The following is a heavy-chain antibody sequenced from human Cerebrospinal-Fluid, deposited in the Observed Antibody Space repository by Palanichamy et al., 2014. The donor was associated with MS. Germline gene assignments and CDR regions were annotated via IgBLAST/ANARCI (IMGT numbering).Heavy chain of an antibody. D-gene: IGHD3-10*01. V-gene: IGHV3-21*06. CDR3: AREYYYGSGTYYRGISYYYDGMDV. J-gene: IGHJ6*02. CDR2: ISRSSSHA. Sequence: EVQLVESGGGLVSRGGSLRLSCAASGFTFSQYSMNRVRLAPGKGLEWVSSISRSSSHAYYADSVRGRLTISRDNAKNSVYLQMNDVRAEDTAIYYCAREYYYGSGTYYRGISYYYDGMDVWGQGTTVTVSS. CDR1: GFTFSQYS.